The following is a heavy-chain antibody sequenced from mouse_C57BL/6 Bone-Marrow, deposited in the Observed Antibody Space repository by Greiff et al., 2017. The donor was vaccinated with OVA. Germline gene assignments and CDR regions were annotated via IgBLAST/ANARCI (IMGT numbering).Heavy chain of an antibody. V-gene: IGHV5-12*01. J-gene: IGHJ4*01. Sequence: EVKVVESGGGLVQPGGSLKLSCAASGFTFSDYYMYWVRQTPEKRLEWVAYISNGGGSTYYPDTVKGRFTISRDNAKNTLYLQVSRLKSEDTAMYYCARGLRLYAMDCWGQGTSVTVSS. CDR1: GFTFSDYY. CDR2: ISNGGGST. CDR3: ARGLRLYAMDC. D-gene: IGHD3-1*01.